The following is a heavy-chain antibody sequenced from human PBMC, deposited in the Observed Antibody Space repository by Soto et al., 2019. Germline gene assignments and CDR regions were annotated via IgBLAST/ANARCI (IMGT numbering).Heavy chain of an antibody. CDR2: IYHSGTT. CDR3: ARDMPYAAGSLAGCDY. CDR1: GDSITGSY. J-gene: IGHJ4*02. D-gene: IGHD1-26*01. V-gene: IGHV4-59*01. Sequence: KPSETLSLTCTVSGDSITGSYWSWIRQPPGKTLEWIGYIYHSGTTTYNPSLKSRVSISVDTSKNQLSLRLTSVIAADTAVYYCARDMPYAAGSLAGCDYWGQGILVTVSS.